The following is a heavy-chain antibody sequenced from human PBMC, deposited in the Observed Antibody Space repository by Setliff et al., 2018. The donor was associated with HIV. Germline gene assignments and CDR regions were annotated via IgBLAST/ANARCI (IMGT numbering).Heavy chain of an antibody. D-gene: IGHD3-3*01. CDR2: IFYSGST. V-gene: IGHV4-30-4*01. J-gene: IGHJ4*02. CDR1: GDSIGSGGYY. Sequence: PSETLSLTCTVSGDSIGSGGYYWSWIRQHPGKGLEWIGYIFYSGSTYYNPSLKSRVTISVDTSKNHFSLRLSSVTATDTAVYYCASRRGGGFLAWPDPYFDYWGQGALVTVSS. CDR3: ASRRGGGFLAWPDPYFDY.